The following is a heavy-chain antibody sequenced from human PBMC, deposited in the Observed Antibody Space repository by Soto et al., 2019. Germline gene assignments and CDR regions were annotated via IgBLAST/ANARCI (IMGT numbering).Heavy chain of an antibody. CDR1: GYTFTSYG. J-gene: IGHJ3*02. CDR2: ISAYNGNT. D-gene: IGHD3-22*01. V-gene: IGHV1-18*04. CDR3: ARMYYYDSSGYYSDAFDI. Sequence: GASVKVSCKASGYTFTSYGISWVRQAPGQGLEWMGWISAYNGNTNYTQKLQGRVTMTTDTSTSTAYMELRSLRSDDTAVYYCARMYYYDSSGYYSDAFDIWRQGTMVTVSS.